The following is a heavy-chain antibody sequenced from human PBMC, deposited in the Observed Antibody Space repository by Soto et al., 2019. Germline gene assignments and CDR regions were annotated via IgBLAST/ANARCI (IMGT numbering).Heavy chain of an antibody. CDR1: CVSISVGDYH. Sequence: DTLSLXCPLSCVSISVGDYHCILIRQPPGKGLELVGYIYDSATYHNPSLKSGVIISVDKYKNQFSMQLSYVNEADTAVYYCAAGYCSSSGCYWFEHWGNGTLV. V-gene: IGHV4-30-4*02. J-gene: IGHJ5*02. CDR2: IYDSAT. CDR3: AAGYCSSSGCYWFEH. D-gene: IGHD2-2*01.